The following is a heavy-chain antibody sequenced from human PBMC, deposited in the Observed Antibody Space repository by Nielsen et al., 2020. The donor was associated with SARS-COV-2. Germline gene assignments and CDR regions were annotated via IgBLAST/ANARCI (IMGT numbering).Heavy chain of an antibody. D-gene: IGHD3-9*01. CDR3: ARGSLYYDILTGYFDY. Sequence: GGSLRLSCAASGFTFSDYYMSWIRQAPGKGLEWVSYISSSGSTIYYADSVKGRFTISRDNAKNSLYLQMNSLRAEDTAVYYCARGSLYYDILTGYFDYWGQGTLVTVSS. V-gene: IGHV3-11*01. CDR2: ISSSGSTI. J-gene: IGHJ4*02. CDR1: GFTFSDYY.